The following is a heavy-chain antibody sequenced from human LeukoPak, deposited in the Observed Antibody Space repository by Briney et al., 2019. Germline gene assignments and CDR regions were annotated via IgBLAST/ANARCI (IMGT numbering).Heavy chain of an antibody. V-gene: IGHV4-59*12. CDR3: ARGWGSGTYSPYYYGMDV. J-gene: IGHJ6*02. D-gene: IGHD3-10*01. Sequence: PSETLSLTCTVSGGSISSYYWSWIRQPPGKGLEWIGYIYYSGSTNYNPSLKSRVTISVDTSKNQFSLNVTSVTAADTAVYYCARGWGSGTYSPYYYGMDVWGQGTTVTVSS. CDR1: GGSISSYY. CDR2: IYYSGST.